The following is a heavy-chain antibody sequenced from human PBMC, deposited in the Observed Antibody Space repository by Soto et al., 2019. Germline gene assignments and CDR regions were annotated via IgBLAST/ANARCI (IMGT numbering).Heavy chain of an antibody. J-gene: IGHJ4*02. CDR1: DFTFRNSW. V-gene: IGHV3-7*03. CDR2: IKPDGGAT. Sequence: LRLSCATSDFTFRNSWINWVRQAPGKGLEWVANIKPDGGATNYVDSVKGRFTISRDNVRNSASLQMNSLRVEDTAVYFCFGGNGGPQWGQGTLVTVSS. CDR3: FGGNGGPQ. D-gene: IGHD3-16*01.